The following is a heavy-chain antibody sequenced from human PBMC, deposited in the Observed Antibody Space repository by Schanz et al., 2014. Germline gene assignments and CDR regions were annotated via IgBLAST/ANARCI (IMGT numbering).Heavy chain of an antibody. CDR3: VRDSFFAFDY. CDR1: GFIFRSFG. Sequence: VQLVESGGGVVQPGRSLRLSCAASGFIFRSFGIHWVRQAPGKGLEYVSSISSKGDMTFYGNSVKGRFTMSRDNAKNSVFLQMNSLRAEDTAVYYCVRDSFFAFDYWGQGTLVTGSS. V-gene: IGHV3-64*01. J-gene: IGHJ4*02. CDR2: ISSKGDMT. D-gene: IGHD3-3*01.